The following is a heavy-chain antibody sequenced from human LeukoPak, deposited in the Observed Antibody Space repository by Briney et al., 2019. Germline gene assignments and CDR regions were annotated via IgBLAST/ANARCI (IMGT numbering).Heavy chain of an antibody. V-gene: IGHV4-34*01. CDR2: INHSGST. J-gene: IGHJ4*02. CDR1: GGSFSGYY. D-gene: IGHD3-9*01. Sequence: SETLSLTCAVYGGSFSGYYWSWIRQPPGKGLEWIGEINHSGSTNYNPSLKSRVTISVDTSKNQFSLKLSSVTAADTAVYYCARGGYDILTGYYTGEYYFDYWGQGTLVSVSS. CDR3: ARGGYDILTGYYTGEYYFDY.